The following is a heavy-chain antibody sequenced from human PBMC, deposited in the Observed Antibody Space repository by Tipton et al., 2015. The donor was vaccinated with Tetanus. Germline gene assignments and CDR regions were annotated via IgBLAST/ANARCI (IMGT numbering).Heavy chain of an antibody. Sequence: SLRLSCAASGFTFSSYGMHWVRQAPGKGLEWVAVISYDGSNKYYADSVKGRFTISRDNSKNTLYLQMNSLRAEDTAVYYCAKDSGSLVRGDNWFDPWGQGTLVTVSS. CDR3: AKDSGSLVRGDNWFDP. V-gene: IGHV3-30*18. CDR1: GFTFSSYG. CDR2: ISYDGSNK. J-gene: IGHJ5*02. D-gene: IGHD3-10*01.